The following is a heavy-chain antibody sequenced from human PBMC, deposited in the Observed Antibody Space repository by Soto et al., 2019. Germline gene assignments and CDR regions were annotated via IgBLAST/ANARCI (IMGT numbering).Heavy chain of an antibody. J-gene: IGHJ4*02. CDR2: MSYDGSDK. D-gene: IGHD2-2*01. Sequence: QVQLVESGGGVVQPGRSLRLSCAASGFSFRSYAMHWVRQAPGKGLEWVAVMSYDGSDKDYADSVKGRFTISRDNSKNTLYLQMSSLRAEDTAVYCCASARLDTPALEYWGQGTLVTVSS. CDR1: GFSFRSYA. V-gene: IGHV3-30-3*01. CDR3: ASARLDTPALEY.